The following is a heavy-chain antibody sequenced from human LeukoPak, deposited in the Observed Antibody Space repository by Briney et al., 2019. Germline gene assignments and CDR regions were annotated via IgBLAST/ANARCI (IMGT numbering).Heavy chain of an antibody. V-gene: IGHV3-23*01. CDR3: ANSGVATIMDAFDI. Sequence: PGGSLRLSCAASGFTFNSYAMSWVRQAPGKGLEWVSAISGSGGSTYYADSVKGRFTISRDNSKNTLYLQMNSLRAEDTAAYYCANSGVATIMDAFDIWGQGTMVTVSS. CDR1: GFTFNSYA. D-gene: IGHD5-12*01. CDR2: ISGSGGST. J-gene: IGHJ3*02.